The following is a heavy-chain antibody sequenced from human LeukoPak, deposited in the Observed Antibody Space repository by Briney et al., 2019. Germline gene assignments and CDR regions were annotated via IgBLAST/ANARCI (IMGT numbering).Heavy chain of an antibody. V-gene: IGHV3-20*04. Sequence: GGSLRLSCAASGFTFDDYGMSWVRQAPGKGLEWVSGINWNGGSTGYADSVKGRFTISRDNAKNSLYLQMNSLRAEDTALYYCAREDYDYVWGSYPAGGFDPWGQGTLVTVSS. CDR3: AREDYDYVWGSYPAGGFDP. J-gene: IGHJ5*02. D-gene: IGHD3-16*02. CDR2: INWNGGST. CDR1: GFTFDDYG.